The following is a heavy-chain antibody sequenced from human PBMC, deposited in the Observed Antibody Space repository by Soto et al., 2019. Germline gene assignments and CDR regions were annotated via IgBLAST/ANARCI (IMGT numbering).Heavy chain of an antibody. CDR1: GFSFSSYG. CDR2: IWYDGSNK. J-gene: IGHJ6*02. Sequence: GGSLRLSCAASGFSFSSYGMHWVRQAPGKGLEWVAVIWYDGSNKYYADSVKGRFTISRDNSKNMLYLQMNSLRAEDTAVYYCARESIVVVPAGIVYYNYGMDVWGQGTTVTVSS. CDR3: ARESIVVVPAGIVYYNYGMDV. V-gene: IGHV3-33*08. D-gene: IGHD2-2*02.